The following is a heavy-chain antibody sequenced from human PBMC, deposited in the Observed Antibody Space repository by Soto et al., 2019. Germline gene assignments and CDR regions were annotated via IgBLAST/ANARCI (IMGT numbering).Heavy chain of an antibody. CDR2: IYWDDDK. J-gene: IGHJ5*02. CDR1: GFSLSTSGVG. D-gene: IGHD2-15*01. Sequence: SGPTLVNPTQTLTLTCTFSGFSLSTSGVGVGWIRQPPGKALEWLALIYWDDDKRYSPSLKSRLTITKDTSKNQVVLTMTNMDPVDTATYYCAHNGTDTRYCSGGSCYSMVWFDPWGQGTLVTVSS. V-gene: IGHV2-5*02. CDR3: AHNGTDTRYCSGGSCYSMVWFDP.